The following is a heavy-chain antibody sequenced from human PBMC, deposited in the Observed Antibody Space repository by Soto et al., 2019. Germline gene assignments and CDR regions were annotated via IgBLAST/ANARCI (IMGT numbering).Heavy chain of an antibody. Sequence: GSVKVSCKASGYTFTSYGISWGRQAPGQGLEWMGWISAYNGNPNYAQKLQGRVTMTTDTSTSTAYMELRSLRSDDTAVYYCARGGYSSGWWGDAFDIWGQGTTVTVSS. D-gene: IGHD6-19*01. V-gene: IGHV1-18*01. J-gene: IGHJ3*02. CDR1: GYTFTSYG. CDR2: ISAYNGNP. CDR3: ARGGYSSGWWGDAFDI.